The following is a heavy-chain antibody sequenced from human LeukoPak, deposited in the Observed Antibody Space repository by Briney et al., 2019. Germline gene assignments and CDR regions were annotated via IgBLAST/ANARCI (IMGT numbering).Heavy chain of an antibody. J-gene: IGHJ4*02. D-gene: IGHD2-2*01. Sequence: ASVKVSCKASGYTFTGYYMHWVRQAPGQGLEWMGWISAYNGNTKYAQQFQGRVTMTTDTFTSTAYMELRSLRSDDTAVYYCARDWGIVVPAAIGGGFWGQGTPVTVSS. CDR3: ARDWGIVVPAAIGGGF. V-gene: IGHV1-18*04. CDR2: ISAYNGNT. CDR1: GYTFTGYY.